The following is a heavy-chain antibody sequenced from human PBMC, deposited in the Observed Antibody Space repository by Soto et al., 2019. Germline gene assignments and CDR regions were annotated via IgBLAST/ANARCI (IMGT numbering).Heavy chain of an antibody. J-gene: IGHJ6*02. CDR3: ARDLYSLGGGRSYYGSGSYAGSGMDV. CDR1: GGSISSGGYY. V-gene: IGHV4-31*03. CDR2: IYYSGST. Sequence: QVQLQESGPGLVKPSQTLSLTCTVSGGSISSGGYYWSWIRQHPGKGLEWIGYIYYSGSTYYNPSLKSRVTISVDTSKNQFSLKLSSVTAADTAVYYCARDLYSLGGGRSYYGSGSYAGSGMDVWGQGTTVTVSS. D-gene: IGHD3-10*01.